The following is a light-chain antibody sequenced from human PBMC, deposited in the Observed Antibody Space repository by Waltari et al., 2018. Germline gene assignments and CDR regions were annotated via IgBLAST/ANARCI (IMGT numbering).Light chain of an antibody. CDR2: VNS. CDR1: SSNIGNNF. V-gene: IGLV1-51*01. CDR3: GTWDSSLSAHV. Sequence: QSVLTQPPSVSAAPGQKVTISCSGSSSNIGNNFVSWYQQIPGTAPKLLIFVNSKPPAGIPDRFFGSKSGTAATLGSTGLQTGDEADYYCGTWDSSLSAHVFGTGTKVTVL. J-gene: IGLJ1*01.